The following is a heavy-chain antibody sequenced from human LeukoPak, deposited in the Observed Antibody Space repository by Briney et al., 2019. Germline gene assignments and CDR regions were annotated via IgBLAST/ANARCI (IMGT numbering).Heavy chain of an antibody. CDR2: IYYSGST. Sequence: TSETLSLTCTVSGGSISSGGYYWSWIRQHPGKGLEWIGYIYYSGSTYYNPSLKSRVTRSVDTSKNQFSLKLSSVTAADTAVYYCARDGGTSSGYYLNVWGQGTLVTVSS. J-gene: IGHJ4*02. CDR3: ARDGGTSSGYYLNV. D-gene: IGHD3-22*01. V-gene: IGHV4-31*03. CDR1: GGSISSGGYY.